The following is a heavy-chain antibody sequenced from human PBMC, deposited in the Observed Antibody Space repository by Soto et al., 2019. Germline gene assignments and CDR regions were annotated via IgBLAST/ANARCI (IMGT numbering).Heavy chain of an antibody. CDR2: ISGRGANT. D-gene: IGHD3-16*02. CDR1: GFTFSTFA. CDR3: AKVMREVGVVEYVLDY. J-gene: IGHJ4*02. V-gene: IGHV3-23*01. Sequence: EVQLLESGGGLVQPGGSLRLSCAASGFTFSTFAMSWVRQAPGKGLEWVSGISGRGANTYYADSVKGRFTISRDNSKNTLYLQMNSLRPEDTAVYYCAKVMREVGVVEYVLDYWGQGTLVTVSS.